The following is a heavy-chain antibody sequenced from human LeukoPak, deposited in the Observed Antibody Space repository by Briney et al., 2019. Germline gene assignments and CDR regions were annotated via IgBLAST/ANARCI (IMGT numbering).Heavy chain of an antibody. V-gene: IGHV3-38-3*01. CDR1: GFTVSSNE. J-gene: IGHJ6*02. Sequence: GGSLRLSCAASGFTVSSNEMSWVRQAPGKGLEWVSSISGGSTYYADSRKGRFTISRDNAKSSLYLQMNSLRAEDTAVYFCALVATYYSYSMDVWGQGTTVTVSS. D-gene: IGHD5-12*01. CDR2: ISGGST. CDR3: ALVATYYSYSMDV.